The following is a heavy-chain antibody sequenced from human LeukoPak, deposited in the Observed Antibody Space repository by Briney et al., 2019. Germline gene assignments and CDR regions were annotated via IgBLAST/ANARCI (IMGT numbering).Heavy chain of an antibody. CDR3: AKVGDWGVRGNYYYYYMDV. CDR2: ISYDGSNK. D-gene: IGHD3-10*01. Sequence: PGGSLRLSCAASGFTFSSYAMHWVRQAPGKGLEWVAVISYDGSNKYYADSVRGRFTISRDNSKNTLYLQMNSLRAEDTAVYYCAKVGDWGVRGNYYYYYMDVWGKGTTVTISS. J-gene: IGHJ6*03. V-gene: IGHV3-30*04. CDR1: GFTFSSYA.